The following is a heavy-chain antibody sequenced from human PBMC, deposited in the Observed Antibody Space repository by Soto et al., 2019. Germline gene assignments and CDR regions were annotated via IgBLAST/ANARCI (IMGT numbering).Heavy chain of an antibody. J-gene: IGHJ3*02. CDR3: ARGFYYDSSGYRHDAFDI. CDR1: GFTFSSYD. Sequence: ESGGGLVQPGGSLRLSCAASGFTFSSYDMHWVRQATGKGLEWVSAIGTAGDTYYPGSVKGRFTISRENAKNSLYLQMNSLRAGDTAVYYCARGFYYDSSGYRHDAFDIWGQGTMVTVSS. D-gene: IGHD3-22*01. V-gene: IGHV3-13*01. CDR2: IGTAGDT.